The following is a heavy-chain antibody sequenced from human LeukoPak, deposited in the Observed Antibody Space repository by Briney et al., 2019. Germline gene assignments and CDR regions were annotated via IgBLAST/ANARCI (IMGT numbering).Heavy chain of an antibody. J-gene: IGHJ4*02. Sequence: SETLSLTCTVSGGSISSYYWSWIRQPPGKGLEWIGYIYYSGSTNYNPSLKSRVTISVGTSKNQFSLKLSSVTAADTAVYYCATEGSYGYVGLFDYWGQGTLVTVSS. CDR1: GGSISSYY. V-gene: IGHV4-59*01. CDR2: IYYSGST. D-gene: IGHD5-18*01. CDR3: ATEGSYGYVGLFDY.